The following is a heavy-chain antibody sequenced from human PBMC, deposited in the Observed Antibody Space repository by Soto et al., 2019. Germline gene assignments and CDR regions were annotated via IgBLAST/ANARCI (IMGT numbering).Heavy chain of an antibody. J-gene: IGHJ5*02. Sequence: QVQLQESGPGLVKPSETLSLTCTVSGGSISSYYWSWIRQPPGKGLEWIGYIYYSGSTNYNPSLSSRVTISVDTSKNQFSLKLSSVTAADTAVYYCAREAIPNSFDPWGQGTLVTVSS. CDR2: IYYSGST. CDR1: GGSISSYY. D-gene: IGHD2-21*01. V-gene: IGHV4-59*01. CDR3: AREAIPNSFDP.